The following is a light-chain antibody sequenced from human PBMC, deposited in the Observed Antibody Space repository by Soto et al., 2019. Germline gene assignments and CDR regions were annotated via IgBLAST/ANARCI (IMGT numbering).Light chain of an antibody. V-gene: IGKV1-5*03. CDR1: QNIGSW. J-gene: IGKJ1*01. Sequence: DIQMTQSPSTLSASVGDRVTVTCRASQNIGSWVAWYQQKPGKAPNLLIYKASTLENGVPSRFSGTGSGTEFTLTISSLQPDAFATYYCPQYSPSSARTFGQGTNVEVK. CDR2: KAS. CDR3: PQYSPSSART.